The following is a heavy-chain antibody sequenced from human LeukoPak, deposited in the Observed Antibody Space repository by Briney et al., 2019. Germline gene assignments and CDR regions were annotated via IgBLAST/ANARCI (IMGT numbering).Heavy chain of an antibody. CDR1: GFTFSSYA. CDR2: ISGSGGST. CDR3: AKEGHILTGYYSGNFDP. J-gene: IGHJ5*02. D-gene: IGHD3-9*01. Sequence: PGGSLRLSCAASGFTFSSYAMSWVRQAPGKGLEWVSAISGSGGSTYYADSVKGRFTISRDNSKNTLYLQMSSLRAEDTAVYYCAKEGHILTGYYSGNFDPWGQGTLVTVAS. V-gene: IGHV3-23*01.